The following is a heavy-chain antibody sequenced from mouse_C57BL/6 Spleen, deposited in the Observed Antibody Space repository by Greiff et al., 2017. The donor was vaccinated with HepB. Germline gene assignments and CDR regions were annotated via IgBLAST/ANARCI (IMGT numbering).Heavy chain of an antibody. CDR3: ARGATGSGYNY. V-gene: IGHV1-55*01. CDR1: GYTFTSYW. J-gene: IGHJ2*01. Sequence: QVHVKQSGAELVKPGASVKMSCKASGYTFTSYWITWVKQRPGQGLEWIGDIYPGSGSTNYNEKFKSKATLTVDTSSSTAYMQLSSLTSEDSAVYYCARGATGSGYNYWGQGTTLTVSS. D-gene: IGHD3-2*02. CDR2: IYPGSGST.